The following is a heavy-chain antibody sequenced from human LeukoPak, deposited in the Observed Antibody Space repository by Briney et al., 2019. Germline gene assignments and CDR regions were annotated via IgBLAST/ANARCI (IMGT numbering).Heavy chain of an antibody. CDR3: AVYGSGFFP. Sequence: GGSLRLSCAASGFAFISSEMNWVRQAPGKGLEWVSHINSGGTTMYNADAVKGRFTISRDNAKTSLYLQMNSLRAEDTAVYYCAVYGSGFFPWGKGTTVTISS. J-gene: IGHJ6*04. CDR2: INSGGTTM. D-gene: IGHD3-10*01. V-gene: IGHV3-48*03. CDR1: GFAFISSE.